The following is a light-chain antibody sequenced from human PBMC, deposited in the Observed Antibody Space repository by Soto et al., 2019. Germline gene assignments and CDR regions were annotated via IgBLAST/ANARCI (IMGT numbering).Light chain of an antibody. Sequence: TPSPDTLSVCRGQRAPHYASPSQSVSSDLAWYQHKPGQAPRLLIYGASTRATGIPARFSGRGSGTEFTLTISSLQSEDFAVYYCQQYNNWPPITFGQGTRLEIK. CDR3: QQYNNWPPIT. V-gene: IGKV3-15*01. CDR2: GAS. CDR1: QSVSSD. J-gene: IGKJ5*01.